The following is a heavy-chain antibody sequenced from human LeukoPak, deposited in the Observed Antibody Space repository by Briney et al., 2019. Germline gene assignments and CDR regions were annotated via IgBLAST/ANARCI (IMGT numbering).Heavy chain of an antibody. CDR2: IGTAGDT. CDR3: ARGGLVPGDYFDY. Sequence: GGSLRLSCVVSGFTFSDYDMHWVRRATGKGLERVSAIGTAGDTYYPDSVKGRFTISRENAKKSLYLQMNSLRAGDTAVYYCARGGLVPGDYFDYWGQGTLVTVSS. CDR1: GFTFSDYD. D-gene: IGHD2-2*01. V-gene: IGHV3-13*01. J-gene: IGHJ4*02.